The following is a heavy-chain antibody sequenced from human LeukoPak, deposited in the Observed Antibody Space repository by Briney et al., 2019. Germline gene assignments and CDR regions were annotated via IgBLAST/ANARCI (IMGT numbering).Heavy chain of an antibody. CDR3: ARYGSGSHQNWFDP. D-gene: IGHD3-10*01. CDR2: INAGNGNT. Sequence: GASVKVSCKASGYTFTSYAMHWVRQAPGQRLEWMGWINAGNGNTKYSRKFQGRVTITRDTSASTAYMELSSLRSEDTAVYYCARYGSGSHQNWFDPWGQGTLVTVSS. V-gene: IGHV1-3*01. J-gene: IGHJ5*02. CDR1: GYTFTSYA.